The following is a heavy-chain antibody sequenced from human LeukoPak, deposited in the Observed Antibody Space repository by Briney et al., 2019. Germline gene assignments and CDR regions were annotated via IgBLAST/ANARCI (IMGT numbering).Heavy chain of an antibody. J-gene: IGHJ4*02. D-gene: IGHD2-15*01. CDR3: ASRHCSGGGCCFAGADPFDY. Sequence: GGSLRLSCAASGFTVSSTYMSWVRQAPGKGLEWVSVIYSGGNIYYIDSVKGRFTISRDTSKNTLYLQMNSLRAEDTAVYFCASRHCSGGGCCFAGADPFDYWGQGTLVTVSS. CDR1: GFTVSSTY. CDR2: IYSGGNI. V-gene: IGHV3-53*01.